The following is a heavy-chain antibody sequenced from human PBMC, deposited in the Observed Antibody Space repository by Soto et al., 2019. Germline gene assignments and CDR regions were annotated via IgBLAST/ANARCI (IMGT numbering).Heavy chain of an antibody. CDR3: SHGYYQYFNS. V-gene: IGHV3-15*07. CDR1: GVTLSNVW. D-gene: IGHD5-18*01. Sequence: EVQLVESGGGLVKPGGSLRLSCAVSGVTLSNVWMNWVRQAPGKGPEWVARIKSKTDGGTADYAAPVKGRFTISRDDSENTLYLQMNSLKTEDTAVYYCSHGYYQYFNSWGHGTLVTVSS. CDR2: IKSKTDGGTA. J-gene: IGHJ4*01.